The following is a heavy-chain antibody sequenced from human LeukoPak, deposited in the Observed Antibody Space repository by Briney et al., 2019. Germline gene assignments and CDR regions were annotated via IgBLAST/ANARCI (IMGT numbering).Heavy chain of an antibody. J-gene: IGHJ4*02. D-gene: IGHD6-19*01. CDR3: AKDWGRWGSGWYYFDY. CDR1: GFTFSSYA. V-gene: IGHV3-23*01. CDR2: ISGSGGST. Sequence: GGSLRLSCAASGFTFSSYAMSWVRQAPGKGLEWVSAISGSGGSTYYADSVKGRFTISRDNSKNTLYLQMNSLRAEDTAVYYCAKDWGRWGSGWYYFDYWGQGTLVTVSS.